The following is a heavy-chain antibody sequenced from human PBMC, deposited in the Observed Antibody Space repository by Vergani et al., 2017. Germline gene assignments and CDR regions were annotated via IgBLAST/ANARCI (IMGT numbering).Heavy chain of an antibody. J-gene: IGHJ4*02. CDR2: ISGSGGST. V-gene: IGHV3-23*04. CDR1: GFTFDDYG. D-gene: IGHD6-13*01. Sequence: EVQLVESGGGVVRPGGSLRLSCAASGFTFDDYGMSWVRQAPGKGLEWVSAISGSGGSTYYADSVKGRFTISRDNSKNTLYLQMNSLRAEDTAVYYCAKVEMRGIAAADWGQGTLVTVSS. CDR3: AKVEMRGIAAAD.